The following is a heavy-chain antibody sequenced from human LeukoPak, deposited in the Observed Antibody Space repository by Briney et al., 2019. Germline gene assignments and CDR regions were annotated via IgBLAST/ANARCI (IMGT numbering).Heavy chain of an antibody. D-gene: IGHD5-24*01. CDR1: GYTFTNYY. Sequence: GASVTVSCKASGYTFTNYYIHWVRHAPGQGLEWMGLINPGGANTNYAQNFQGRVTMTRDTSTSTVYMELSSLRSEDTAIYYCARIRDGYNDAYDIWGQGTEVTVPS. CDR2: INPGGANT. J-gene: IGHJ3*02. V-gene: IGHV1-46*01. CDR3: ARIRDGYNDAYDI.